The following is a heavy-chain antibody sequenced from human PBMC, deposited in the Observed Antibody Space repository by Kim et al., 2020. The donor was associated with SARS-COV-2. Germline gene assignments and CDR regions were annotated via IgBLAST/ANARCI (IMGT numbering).Heavy chain of an antibody. Sequence: ASVKVSCKASGYTFTSYAMHWVRQAPGQRLEWMGWINAGNGNTKYSQKFQGRVTIIRDTFASTAYMELSSLRSEDTAVYYCAREGEVVAGPYYYYGMDVWRQGTTVSVSS. D-gene: IGHD6-19*01. V-gene: IGHV1-3*01. CDR3: AREGEVVAGPYYYYGMDV. CDR2: INAGNGNT. J-gene: IGHJ6*02. CDR1: GYTFTSYA.